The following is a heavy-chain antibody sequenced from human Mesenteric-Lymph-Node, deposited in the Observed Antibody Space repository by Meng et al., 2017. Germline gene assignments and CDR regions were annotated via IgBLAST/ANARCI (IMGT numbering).Heavy chain of an antibody. V-gene: IGHV4-4*02. D-gene: IGHD6-13*01. Sequence: QVQLQGPGPGRVKPSETLSRTWAVSVGYISSINWWTWVRQPPGKGLEWIGETYHSGSTNYNPSLKSRVTISVDKSKNQFSLKLSSVTAADTAVYYCARVAAAGNEWFDPWGQGTLVTVSS. CDR3: ARVAAAGNEWFDP. CDR2: TYHSGST. CDR1: VGYISSINW. J-gene: IGHJ5*02.